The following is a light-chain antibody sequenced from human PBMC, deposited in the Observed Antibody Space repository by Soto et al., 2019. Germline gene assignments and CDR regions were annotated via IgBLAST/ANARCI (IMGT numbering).Light chain of an antibody. CDR2: GAS. CDR3: HQYGNSYT. Sequence: EIVLTQPPGTLSLSPGERATLSCRASQSVSSTYLAWYQQNPGQAPRLLIYGASSRATGIPGRFSGSGCGTVFTLTISRLEPEDAAVYYCHQYGNSYTFGQGTKVDIK. V-gene: IGKV3-20*01. CDR1: QSVSSTY. J-gene: IGKJ2*01.